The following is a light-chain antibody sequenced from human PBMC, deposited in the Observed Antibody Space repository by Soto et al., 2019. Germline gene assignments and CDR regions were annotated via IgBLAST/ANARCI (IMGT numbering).Light chain of an antibody. CDR1: QSVSSSD. Sequence: VVLTQSPATLSLSPGERATLSCRASQSVSSSDLAWYQQKPGQAPRLLIYGASSRATGIPDRFSGSGSGTDFTLTISGLQPEDFATYYCQQSYSPLWTFGQGTKVDIK. J-gene: IGKJ1*01. V-gene: IGKV3D-20*02. CDR3: QQSYSPLWT. CDR2: GAS.